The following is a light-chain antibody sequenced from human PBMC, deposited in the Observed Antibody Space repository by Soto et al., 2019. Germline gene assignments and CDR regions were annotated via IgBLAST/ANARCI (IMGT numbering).Light chain of an antibody. V-gene: IGKV3-15*01. CDR3: QQYNNWPPGWT. J-gene: IGKJ1*01. CDR1: QSVSSN. Sequence: EIVMTQSPATLSMSKGERATLSCRASQSVSSNLAWYQQKPGQAPRLLIYGASTRATGIPARFSGSGSGTEFTLTISSLQSEDFAVYYCQQYNNWPPGWTFGQGTKVDIK. CDR2: GAS.